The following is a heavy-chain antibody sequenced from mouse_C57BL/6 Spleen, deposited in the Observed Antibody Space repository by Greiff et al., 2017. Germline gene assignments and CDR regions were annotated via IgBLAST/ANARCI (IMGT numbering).Heavy chain of an antibody. J-gene: IGHJ3*01. Sequence: VQLQQSGTVLARPGASVKMSCKTSGYTFTSYWMHWVKQRPGQGLEWIGAIYPGNSDTSYNQKFKGKAKLTAVTSASTAYMELSSLTNEDSAVYYCTGDYYGSSPAWFAYWGQGTLVTVSA. CDR3: TGDYYGSSPAWFAY. CDR2: IYPGNSDT. CDR1: GYTFTSYW. D-gene: IGHD1-1*01. V-gene: IGHV1-5*01.